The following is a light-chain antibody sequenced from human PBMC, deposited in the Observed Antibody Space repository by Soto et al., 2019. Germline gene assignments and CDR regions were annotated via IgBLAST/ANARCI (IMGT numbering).Light chain of an antibody. V-gene: IGLV2-14*01. CDR2: DVS. CDR1: SSDVGGYNY. CDR3: SSYTSGSTVV. Sequence: QSALTQPASVSGSPGQSITISCTGTSSDVGGYNYDSWYQQHPGKVPKLMIYDVSNRPSGVSNRFSGSRSGNTASLSISGLQAEDEADYFCSSYTSGSTVVFGGGTKVTVL. J-gene: IGLJ2*01.